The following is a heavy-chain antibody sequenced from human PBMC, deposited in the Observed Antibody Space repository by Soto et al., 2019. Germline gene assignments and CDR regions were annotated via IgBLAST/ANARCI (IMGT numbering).Heavy chain of an antibody. Sequence: GSLRLSCAASGFTVSSNYMSWVRQAPGKGLEWVSVIYSGGSTYYADSVKGRFTISRDNSKNTLYLQMNSLRAEDTAVYYCARVRGVAAAGMYYFDYWGQGTLVTVSS. CDR1: GFTVSSNY. CDR3: ARVRGVAAAGMYYFDY. D-gene: IGHD6-13*01. CDR2: IYSGGST. V-gene: IGHV3-53*01. J-gene: IGHJ4*02.